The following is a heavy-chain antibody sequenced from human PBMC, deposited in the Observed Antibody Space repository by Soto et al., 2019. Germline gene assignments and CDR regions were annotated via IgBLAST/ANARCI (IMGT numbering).Heavy chain of an antibody. CDR1: GFTFSSYG. CDR3: AKDQIVVVPAAFDS. Sequence: PGGSLRLSCAASGFTFSSYGMHWVRQPPGKGLEWVAVISNDGSNKYYADSVKGRFTISRDNSKNTLYLQMNSLRAEDTAIYYCAKDQIVVVPAAFDSWGQGILVTVSS. CDR2: ISNDGSNK. J-gene: IGHJ4*02. D-gene: IGHD2-2*01. V-gene: IGHV3-30*18.